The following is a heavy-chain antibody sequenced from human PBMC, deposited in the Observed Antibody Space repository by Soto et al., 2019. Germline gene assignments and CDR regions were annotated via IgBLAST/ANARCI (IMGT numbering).Heavy chain of an antibody. CDR3: ARGSTSEGYSYGTRAAFDI. V-gene: IGHV1-69*13. Sequence: SVKVSCKASGGTFSSYASSWVRQAPGQGLEWMGGIIPIFGTANYAQKFQGRVTITADESTSTAYMELSSLRSEDTAVYYCARGSTSEGYSYGTRAAFDIWGQGTMVTVSS. J-gene: IGHJ3*02. D-gene: IGHD5-18*01. CDR2: IIPIFGTA. CDR1: GGTFSSYA.